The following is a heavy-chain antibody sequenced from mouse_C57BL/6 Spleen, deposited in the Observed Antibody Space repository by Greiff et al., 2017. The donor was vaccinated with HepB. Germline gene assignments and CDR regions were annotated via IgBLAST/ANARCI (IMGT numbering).Heavy chain of an antibody. Sequence: QVQLQQPGAELVKPGASVKMSCKASGYTFTSYWITWVKQRPGQGLEWIGDIYPGSGSTNYTETFKSKATLTVDTASSTAYMQLSSLTSEDPAVYYCARSCYYDVPGFAYWGQGTLVTVSA. V-gene: IGHV1-55*01. CDR2: IYPGSGST. CDR3: ARSCYYDVPGFAY. J-gene: IGHJ3*01. CDR1: GYTFTSYW. D-gene: IGHD1-1*01.